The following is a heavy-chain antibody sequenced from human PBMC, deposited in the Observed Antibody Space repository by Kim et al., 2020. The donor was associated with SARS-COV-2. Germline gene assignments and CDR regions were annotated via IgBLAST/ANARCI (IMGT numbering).Heavy chain of an antibody. D-gene: IGHD3-16*01. CDR1: GGSISSSSYF. V-gene: IGHV4-39*02. J-gene: IGHJ5*01. CDR3: ASQIMTTLTQDVLDS. CDR2: LYYSGSN. Sequence: SETLSLTCTVSGGSISSSSYFWGWIRQPPGKGLEWIASLYYSGSNYYNSYLKSRVTISVDTSKNHFFLKLNSVSAADTAVYYCASQIMTTLTQDVLDSWG.